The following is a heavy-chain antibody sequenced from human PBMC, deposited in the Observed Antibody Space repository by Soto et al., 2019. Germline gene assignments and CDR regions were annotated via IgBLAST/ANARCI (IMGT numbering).Heavy chain of an antibody. CDR2: IRSKAYGGTT. J-gene: IGHJ5*02. Sequence: GGSLRLSCTASGFTFGDYAMSWFRQAPGKGLEWVGFIRSKAYGGTTEYAASVKGRFTISRDDSKSIAYLQMNSLKTEDTAVYYCTRQPNILTGYYSNSTGPKFDPWGQGTLVTVSS. V-gene: IGHV3-49*03. D-gene: IGHD3-9*01. CDR1: GFTFGDYA. CDR3: TRQPNILTGYYSNSTGPKFDP.